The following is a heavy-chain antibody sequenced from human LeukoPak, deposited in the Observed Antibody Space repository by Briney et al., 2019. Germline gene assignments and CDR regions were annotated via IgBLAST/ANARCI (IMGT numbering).Heavy chain of an antibody. V-gene: IGHV4-4*02. CDR3: ARVNINNWHSCDY. CDR2: IYHSGSP. J-gene: IGHJ4*02. D-gene: IGHD1-1*01. Sequence: PSETLPLTCAVSGGSISSNNWWGWVRQPPGKGLEWIGEIYHSGSPNYNPSLKGRVTISVDKSRNHFSLNLSSVIAADTAVYYCARVNINNWHSCDYWGQGTLVTVSS. CDR1: GGSISSNNW.